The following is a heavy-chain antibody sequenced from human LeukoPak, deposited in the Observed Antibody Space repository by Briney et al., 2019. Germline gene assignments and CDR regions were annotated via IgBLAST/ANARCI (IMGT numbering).Heavy chain of an antibody. D-gene: IGHD3-22*01. J-gene: IGHJ4*02. CDR1: GFTFSDYH. CDR3: VRDISGYYFDY. Sequence: GGSLRLSCAASGFTFSDYHMTWIREAPGKGLEWVSYISGSSIYTRYADSVKGRFTISRDNAKNSLYLQMNSLRAEDTALYYCVRDISGYYFDYWGQGTLVTVSS. V-gene: IGHV3-11*05. CDR2: ISGSSIYT.